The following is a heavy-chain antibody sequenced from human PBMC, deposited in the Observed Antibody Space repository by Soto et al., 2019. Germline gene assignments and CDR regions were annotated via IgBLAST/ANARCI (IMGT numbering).Heavy chain of an antibody. J-gene: IGHJ6*02. CDR1: GDTVSSNSVA. V-gene: IGHV6-1*01. CDR2: TYHRSRWYS. Sequence: SQTLSLTCVGSGDTVSSNSVAWNWVRQSPSRGLEWLGRTYHRSRWYSDYAVSVRSRIDINADTSKNQVSLQLNSVTPEGTAVYYCARSEEDSDYYYYGMDVWGQGTTVTVSS. CDR3: ARSEEDSDYYYYGMDV. D-gene: IGHD2-15*01.